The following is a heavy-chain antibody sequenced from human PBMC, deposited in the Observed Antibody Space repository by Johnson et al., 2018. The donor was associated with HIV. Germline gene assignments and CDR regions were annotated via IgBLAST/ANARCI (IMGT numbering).Heavy chain of an antibody. CDR3: AKEKGAAAGSPAFDI. Sequence: VQLVESGGGLVQPGGSLRLSCAASGFTFSSYDMHWVRQATGKGLEWVSAIGTAGETYYPGSVKGRFTISRENAKNSLYLQMNSLRAGDTAVYYCAKEKGAAAGSPAFDIWGQGTMVTVSS. V-gene: IGHV3-13*01. CDR1: GFTFSSYD. J-gene: IGHJ3*02. CDR2: IGTAGET. D-gene: IGHD6-13*01.